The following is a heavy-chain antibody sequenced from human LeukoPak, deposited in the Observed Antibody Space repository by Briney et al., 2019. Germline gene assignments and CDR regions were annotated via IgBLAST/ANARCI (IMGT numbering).Heavy chain of an antibody. D-gene: IGHD3-10*01. V-gene: IGHV3-21*01. CDR2: ISSSSSYI. CDR1: GFTFSSYS. CDR3: ASSLTYYYGSGSYSDY. J-gene: IGHJ4*02. Sequence: GGSLRLSCAASGFTFSSYSMNWVRQAPGKGLEWVSSISSSSSYIYYADSVKGRFTISRDNAENSLYLQMNSLRAEDTAVYYCASSLTYYYGSGSYSDYWGQGTLVTVSS.